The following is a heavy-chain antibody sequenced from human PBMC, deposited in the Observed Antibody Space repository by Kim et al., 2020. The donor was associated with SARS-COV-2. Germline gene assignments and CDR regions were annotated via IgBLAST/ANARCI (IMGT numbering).Heavy chain of an antibody. CDR3: ATTQLSATTQTSEAFDV. Sequence: SETLSLTCTVSGGSIDSNTYYWGWIRQPPGKGLEWIGAIYYGGSTYYNPSLKSRVTISLDTSESQFSLKVRSVTAADTAVYYCATTQLSATTQTSEAFDVWGQGTMVTVSS. V-gene: IGHV4-39*01. CDR1: GGSIDSNTYY. D-gene: IGHD3-16*02. J-gene: IGHJ3*01. CDR2: IYYGGST.